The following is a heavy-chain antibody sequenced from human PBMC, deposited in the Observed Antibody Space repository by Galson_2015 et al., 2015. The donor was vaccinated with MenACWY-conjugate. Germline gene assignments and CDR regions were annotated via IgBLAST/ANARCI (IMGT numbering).Heavy chain of an antibody. CDR2: IWYDGSNK. Sequence: SLRLSCAASGFPFSSYGMHWVRQAPGKGLEWVAVIWYDGSNKYYADSVKGRFTISRDNSKNTLYLQMNSLRAEDTAVYYCARDSGDYYDSSGYAFDIWGQGTMVTVSS. CDR3: ARDSGDYYDSSGYAFDI. J-gene: IGHJ3*02. D-gene: IGHD3-22*01. V-gene: IGHV3-33*01. CDR1: GFPFSSYG.